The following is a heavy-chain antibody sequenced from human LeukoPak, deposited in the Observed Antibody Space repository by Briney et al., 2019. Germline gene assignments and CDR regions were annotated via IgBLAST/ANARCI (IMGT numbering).Heavy chain of an antibody. CDR1: GFTFSSYG. V-gene: IGHV3-30*02. CDR3: AKAANYGDYQYYYMDV. J-gene: IGHJ6*03. D-gene: IGHD4-17*01. Sequence: PGGSLRLSCAASGFTFSSYGMHWVRQAPGKGLEWVAFIRYDGSNRYYADSVKGRFTISRDNSKNTLYLQMNSLRAEDTAVYYCAKAANYGDYQYYYMDVWGKGTTVTIPS. CDR2: IRYDGSNR.